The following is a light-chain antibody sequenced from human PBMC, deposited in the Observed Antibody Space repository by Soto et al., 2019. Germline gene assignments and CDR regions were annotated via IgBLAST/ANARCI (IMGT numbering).Light chain of an antibody. CDR2: DAS. V-gene: IGKV1-13*02. CDR1: QGISSA. Sequence: AIQLTQSPSSLSASVGDRVTITCRASQGISSALAWYQQKPGKAPKLLIYDASSLESGVPSRFSGSGSGTDFTLTISSLQPEDFATYYCQNGKTFGQGTKLEIK. CDR3: QNGKT. J-gene: IGKJ2*01.